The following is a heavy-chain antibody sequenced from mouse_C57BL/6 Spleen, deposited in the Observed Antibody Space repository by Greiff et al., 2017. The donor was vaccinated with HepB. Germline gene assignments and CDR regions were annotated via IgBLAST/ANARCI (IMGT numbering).Heavy chain of an antibody. Sequence: VQLQQSGAELVKPGASVKISCKASGYAFSSYWMNWVKQRPGKGLEWIGQIYPGDGDTNYNGKFKGKATLTADKSSSTAYMQFSSLTSEDSAVYFCAKSSYYYGSSYGYFDVWGTGTTVTVSS. CDR2: IYPGDGDT. D-gene: IGHD1-1*01. CDR3: AKSSYYYGSSYGYFDV. V-gene: IGHV1-80*01. CDR1: GYAFSSYW. J-gene: IGHJ1*03.